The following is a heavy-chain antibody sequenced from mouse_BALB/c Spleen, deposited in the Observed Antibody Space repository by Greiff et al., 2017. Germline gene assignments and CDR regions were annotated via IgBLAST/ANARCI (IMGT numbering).Heavy chain of an antibody. CDR1: GYTFTSYW. Sequence: LKQPGSELVRPGASVKLSCKASGYTFTSYWMHWVKQRPGQGLEWIGNIYPGSGSTNYDEKFKSKATLTVDTSSSTAYMQLSSLTSEDSAVYYCTRAGNYAMDYWGQGTSVTVSS. V-gene: IGHV1S22*01. J-gene: IGHJ4*01. CDR3: TRAGNYAMDY. CDR2: IYPGSGST. D-gene: IGHD1-1*02.